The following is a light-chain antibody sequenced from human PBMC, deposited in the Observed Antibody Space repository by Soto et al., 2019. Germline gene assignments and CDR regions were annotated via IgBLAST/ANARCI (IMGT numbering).Light chain of an antibody. CDR1: HDINNN. V-gene: IGKV1-33*01. CDR3: QHFHNLPVT. J-gene: IGKJ4*01. CDR2: DAS. Sequence: DIQMTQSPSSLSASVGDRVTITCQASHDINNNLNWYQQKPGKAPKLLIYDASNLERGVPSRFSGGGSVTQFTFTISSLQPVDIATYYCQHFHNLPVTFGGGTRVEMK.